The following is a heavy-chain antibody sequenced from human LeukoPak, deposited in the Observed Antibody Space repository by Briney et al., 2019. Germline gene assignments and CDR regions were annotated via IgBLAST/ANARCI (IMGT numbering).Heavy chain of an antibody. D-gene: IGHD3-3*01. Sequence: SQTLSLTCTVSGGSISSGSYYWSWIRQPAGKGLEWIGRIYTSGSTNYNPSLKSRVTISVDTSKNQFSLKLSSVTAADTAVYYCARAGYYDFWSGYYRWNWFGPWGQGTLVTVSS. J-gene: IGHJ5*02. CDR2: IYTSGST. CDR3: ARAGYYDFWSGYYRWNWFGP. V-gene: IGHV4-61*02. CDR1: GGSISSGSYY.